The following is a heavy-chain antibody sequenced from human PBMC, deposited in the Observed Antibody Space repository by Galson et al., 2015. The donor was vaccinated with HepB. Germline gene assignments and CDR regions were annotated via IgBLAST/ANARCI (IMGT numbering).Heavy chain of an antibody. CDR3: ARGVEGSGSRVPYFDC. D-gene: IGHD3-10*01. Sequence: SVKVSCKASGYTFTSYAMNWVRQAPGQRLEWMGWINADNGNTKYSQKFQGRVTITKDTSESTAYMELSSLRSDDTAVYYCARGVEGSGSRVPYFDCEGQVTLVTFS. CDR2: INADNGNT. V-gene: IGHV1-3*01. CDR1: GYTFTSYA. J-gene: IGHJ4*02.